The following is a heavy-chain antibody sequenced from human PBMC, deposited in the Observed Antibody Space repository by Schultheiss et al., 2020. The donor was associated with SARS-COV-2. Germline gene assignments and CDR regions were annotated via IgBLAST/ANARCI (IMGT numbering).Heavy chain of an antibody. Sequence: GGSLRLSCAASGFTFSGSAMHWVRQASGKGLEWVGRIRSKANSYATAYAASVKGRFTISRDDSKNTAYLQMNSLKTGDTAVYYCTTDLPTVTTGGIVAFDIWGQGTMVTVSS. CDR2: IRSKANSYAT. CDR1: GFTFSGSA. J-gene: IGHJ3*02. V-gene: IGHV3-73*01. CDR3: TTDLPTVTTGGIVAFDI. D-gene: IGHD4-17*01.